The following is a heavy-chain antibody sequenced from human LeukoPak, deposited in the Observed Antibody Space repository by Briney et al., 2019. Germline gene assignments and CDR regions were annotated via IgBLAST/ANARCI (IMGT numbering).Heavy chain of an antibody. CDR3: AKDWGDSSGHYYLKLDYFDY. D-gene: IGHD3-22*01. CDR1: GFTFSSYA. V-gene: IGHV3-23*01. J-gene: IGHJ4*02. CDR2: ISGSGGST. Sequence: GGSLRLSCAASGFTFSSYAMSWVRQAPGKGLEWVSAISGSGGSTYYADSVKGRFTISRDNSKNTLYLQMNSLRAEDTAVYYCAKDWGDSSGHYYLKLDYFDYWGQGTLVTVSS.